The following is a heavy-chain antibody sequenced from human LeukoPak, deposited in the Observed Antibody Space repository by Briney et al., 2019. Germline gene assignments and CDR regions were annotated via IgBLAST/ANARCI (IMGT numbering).Heavy chain of an antibody. Sequence: SDTLSLTCTVSGGSLTSTSSFWGWIRQSPGKGLEWIGSISYPARTYYNPSLKTRISMSLDASKNQFSLRLDSVTAADTALYFCASPGSGYYYAADWGKGTLVTVSS. V-gene: IGHV4-39*01. CDR1: GGSLTSTSSF. CDR2: ISYPART. J-gene: IGHJ4*02. D-gene: IGHD3-22*01. CDR3: ASPGSGYYYAAD.